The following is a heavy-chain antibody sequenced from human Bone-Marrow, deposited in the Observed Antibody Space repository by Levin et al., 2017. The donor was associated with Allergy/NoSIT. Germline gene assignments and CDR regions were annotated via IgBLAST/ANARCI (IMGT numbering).Heavy chain of an antibody. Sequence: SCRGSGFDFNTHDMIWVRQAPGQGLEWVSSISGNSHYVYYADSVKGRFSISRDNAKNSMFLHMNSLRVEDTAVYYCARSQGRSGWSYYYYGMDVWGRWTTLTVSS. CDR3: ARSQGRSGWSYYYYGMDV. D-gene: IGHD6-19*01. J-gene: IGHJ6*02. CDR1: GFDFNTHD. CDR2: ISGNSHYV. V-gene: IGHV3-21*06.